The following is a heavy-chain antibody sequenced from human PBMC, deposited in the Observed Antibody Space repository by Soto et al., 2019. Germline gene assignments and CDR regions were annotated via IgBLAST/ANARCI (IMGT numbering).Heavy chain of an antibody. Sequence: QVQLVESGGGVVQPGRSLRLSCAASGFTFSSYGMHWVRQAPGKGLEWVAVISYDGSNKYYADSVKGRFTISRDNSKNTLYLQMNSLRAEDTAVYYCAKDRVGLDYDPHYYYYGMDVWGQGTTVIVSS. D-gene: IGHD4-17*01. CDR2: ISYDGSNK. V-gene: IGHV3-30*18. CDR3: AKDRVGLDYDPHYYYYGMDV. CDR1: GFTFSSYG. J-gene: IGHJ6*02.